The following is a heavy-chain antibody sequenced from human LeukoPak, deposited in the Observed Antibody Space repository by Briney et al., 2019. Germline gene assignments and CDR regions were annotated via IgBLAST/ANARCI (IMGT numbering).Heavy chain of an antibody. D-gene: IGHD1-1*01. J-gene: IGHJ4*02. CDR1: GFTFSSYT. CDR3: ARQLSYGNFDY. CDR2: ISSSTSTR. Sequence: PGGSLRLSCAASGFTFSSYTMNWVRQAPGKGLEWVSYISSSTSTRYYADSVRGRFTISRDNAKNSLYLQMNSPRAEDTAVYYCARQLSYGNFDYWGQGTLVTVSS. V-gene: IGHV3-48*01.